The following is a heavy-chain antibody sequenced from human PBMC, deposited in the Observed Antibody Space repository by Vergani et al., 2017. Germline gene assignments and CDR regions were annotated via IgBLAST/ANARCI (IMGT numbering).Heavy chain of an antibody. V-gene: IGHV3-23*01. D-gene: IGHD6-6*01. CDR3: SKGDRLEARDNWFDA. CDR2: ISGGGDTN. J-gene: IGHJ5*02. CDR1: GFTFNSFA. Sequence: VQLLESGGGLVQSGGSLRLSCAASGFTFNSFAMTWVRQAPGMGLEWISTISGGGDTNHYADSVKGRFTISRDNYKSTHYLQIKSLRAEDTAVYYCSKGDRLEARDNWFDAWGQGSQVTVSS.